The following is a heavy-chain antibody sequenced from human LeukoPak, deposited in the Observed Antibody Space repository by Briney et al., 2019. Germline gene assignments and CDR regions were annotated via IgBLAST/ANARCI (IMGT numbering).Heavy chain of an antibody. Sequence: GGSLRLSCAASGFIISTKYMNWVRQAPGKGLEWVSIMYTHGDSYYVNSVKGRFTLSRDDSKNTLYLQMNSLRADDTAVYYCARISTLTPGRYGWFDTWGQGTLVTVSS. CDR2: MYTHGDS. CDR1: GFIISTKY. J-gene: IGHJ5*02. V-gene: IGHV3-66*01. CDR3: ARISTLTPGRYGWFDT. D-gene: IGHD4-17*01.